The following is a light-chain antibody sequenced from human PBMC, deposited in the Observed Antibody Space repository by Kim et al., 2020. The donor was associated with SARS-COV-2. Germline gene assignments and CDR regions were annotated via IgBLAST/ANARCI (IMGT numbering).Light chain of an antibody. V-gene: IGKV3-15*01. CDR2: GAS. CDR1: QSVSSN. J-gene: IGKJ4*01. CDR3: QQYDDWPLT. Sequence: EIVMTQSPATLSVSPGERATHSCRASQSVSSNLAWYHQKPGQAPGLLIYGASTRATGVPARFSGSGSGTEFTLTISSLQSEDFAVYYCQQYDDWPLTFGGGTKVDI.